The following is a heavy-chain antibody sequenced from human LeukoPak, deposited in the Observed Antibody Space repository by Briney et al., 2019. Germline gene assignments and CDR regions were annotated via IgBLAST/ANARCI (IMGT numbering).Heavy chain of an antibody. CDR2: ISAYNGNT. CDR1: GYTFTSYG. D-gene: IGHD3-22*01. Sequence: ASVKVSCKASGYTFTSYGISWVRQAPGQGLEWMGWISAYNGNTNYAQKLQGRVTMTTDTSTSTAYMELRSLRSDDTAVYYCARVKTKYYYDSSGNAFDIWGQETKGTVSS. J-gene: IGHJ3*02. V-gene: IGHV1-18*01. CDR3: ARVKTKYYYDSSGNAFDI.